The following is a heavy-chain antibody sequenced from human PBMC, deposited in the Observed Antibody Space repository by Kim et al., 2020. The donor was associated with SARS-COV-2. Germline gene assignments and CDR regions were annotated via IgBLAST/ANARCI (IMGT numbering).Heavy chain of an antibody. CDR2: VSSDAGIT. CDR1: GFTFSSDA. Sequence: GGSLRLSCAASGFTFSSDAMSWVRQAPGKGLEWVSSVSSDAGITHYADSVKGRFTISRDNSKNMLYLQMNSLRAEDTALYYCAKPLRQLSMALDYWGQGTLVTVSS. CDR3: AKPLRQLSMALDY. D-gene: IGHD3-10*01. V-gene: IGHV3-23*01. J-gene: IGHJ4*02.